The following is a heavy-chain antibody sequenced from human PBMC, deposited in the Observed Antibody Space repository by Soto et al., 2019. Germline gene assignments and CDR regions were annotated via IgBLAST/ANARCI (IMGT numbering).Heavy chain of an antibody. CDR3: ARESHDSLTGPPWVWYFDL. J-gene: IGHJ2*01. CDR2: INDRGSI. D-gene: IGHD3-9*01. Sequence: QVQLQQWGAGPLRPLETLSLTCGVSGGSFSGYYWAWIRQSPGKGLEWIGEINDRGSINYNPSLKSRVSISVDTSQNHYSLNLRSVTAADTAVYYCARESHDSLTGPPWVWYFDLWGRGTLVTVSS. CDR1: GGSFSGYY. V-gene: IGHV4-34*01.